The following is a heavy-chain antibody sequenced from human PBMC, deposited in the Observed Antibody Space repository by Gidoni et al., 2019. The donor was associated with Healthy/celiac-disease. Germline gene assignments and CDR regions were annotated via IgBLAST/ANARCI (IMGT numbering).Heavy chain of an antibody. J-gene: IGHJ6*02. CDR2: INHSGST. D-gene: IGHD6-6*01. V-gene: IGHV4-34*01. Sequence: QVQLQQWGAGLLKPSETLSLTCAVYGGSFSGYYWSWIRQPPGKGLEWIGEINHSGSTNYNPSLKSRVTISVDTSKNQFSLKLSSVTAADTAVYYCARAQYSSSSGYYYYGMDVWGQGTTVTVSS. CDR1: GGSFSGYY. CDR3: ARAQYSSSSGYYYYGMDV.